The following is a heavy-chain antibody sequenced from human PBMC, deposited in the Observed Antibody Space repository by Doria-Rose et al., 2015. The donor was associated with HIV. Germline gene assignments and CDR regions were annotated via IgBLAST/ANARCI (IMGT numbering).Heavy chain of an antibody. CDR2: IFSDDAR. CDR3: ARIKSSRWYHKYYFDF. J-gene: IGHJ4*02. D-gene: IGHD6-13*01. Sequence: QITLKESGPVLVKPTETLTLTCTVSGVSLSSPGMGVSWIRQPPGKALEWLANIFSDDARSYKTSLNSRPPISRVTSKSQVVLTMTDMDPVDTATYYCARIKSSRWYHKYYFDFWGQGTLVIVSA. CDR1: GVSLSSPGMG. V-gene: IGHV2-26*01.